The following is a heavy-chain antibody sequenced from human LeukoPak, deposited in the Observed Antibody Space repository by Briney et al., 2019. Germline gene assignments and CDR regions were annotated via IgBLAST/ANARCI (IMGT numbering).Heavy chain of an antibody. Sequence: GASVKASCKASGYTFTGYYMHWVRQAPGQGLEWMGWINPNSGGTNYAQKFQGRVTMTRDTSISTAYMELSRLRSDDTAVYYCARAFTGATTKGDWFDPWGQGTLVTVSS. CDR3: ARAFTGATTKGDWFDP. V-gene: IGHV1-2*02. J-gene: IGHJ5*02. CDR1: GYTFTGYY. CDR2: INPNSGGT. D-gene: IGHD1-26*01.